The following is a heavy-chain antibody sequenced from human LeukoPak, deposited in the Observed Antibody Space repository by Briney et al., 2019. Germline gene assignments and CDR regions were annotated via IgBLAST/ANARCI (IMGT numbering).Heavy chain of an antibody. Sequence: SETLSLTCTVSGGSISSCYWSWIRQPPGKGLEWIGYIYYSGSTNYNPSLKSRVTISVDTSKNQFSLKLSSVTAADTAVYYCARAVGSGSFQTYYYYMDVWGKGTTVTISS. D-gene: IGHD3-10*01. CDR2: IYYSGST. J-gene: IGHJ6*03. V-gene: IGHV4-59*01. CDR3: ARAVGSGSFQTYYYYMDV. CDR1: GGSISSCY.